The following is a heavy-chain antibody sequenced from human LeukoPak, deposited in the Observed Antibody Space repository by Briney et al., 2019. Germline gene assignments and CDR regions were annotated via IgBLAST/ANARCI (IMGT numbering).Heavy chain of an antibody. D-gene: IGHD3-22*01. CDR2: ISGSGGST. V-gene: IGHV3-23*01. CDR3: ARDRRALYDSSGYYYVGDAFDI. Sequence: PGGSLRLSCAASGFTFSSYALSWVRQAPRKGLEWVSVISGSGGSTYYADSVKGRFTISMDNAKNSLYLQMNSLRAEDTAVYYCARDRRALYDSSGYYYVGDAFDIWGQGTMVTVSS. J-gene: IGHJ3*02. CDR1: GFTFSSYA.